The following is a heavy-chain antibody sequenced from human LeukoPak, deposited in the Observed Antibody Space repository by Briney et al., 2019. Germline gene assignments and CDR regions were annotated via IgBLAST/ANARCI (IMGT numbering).Heavy chain of an antibody. CDR3: ARDPLPSRRGYSSGWTGYYFDY. Sequence: PGGSLRLSCAASGFTFSSYSMNWVRQAPGKGLEWVSSISSSSSYIYYADSVKGRFTISRDNAKNSLYLQMNSLRAEDTAVYYCARDPLPSRRGYSSGWTGYYFDYWGQGTLVTVSS. V-gene: IGHV3-21*01. CDR1: GFTFSSYS. CDR2: ISSSSSYI. J-gene: IGHJ4*02. D-gene: IGHD6-19*01.